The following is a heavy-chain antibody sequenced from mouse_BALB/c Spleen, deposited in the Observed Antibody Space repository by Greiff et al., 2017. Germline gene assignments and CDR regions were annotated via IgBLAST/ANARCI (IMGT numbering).Heavy chain of an antibody. CDR3: AREGGPYYFDY. J-gene: IGHJ2*01. CDR1: GFTFSSFG. V-gene: IGHV5-17*02. Sequence: EVKLMESGGGLVQPGGSRKLSCAASGFTFSSFGMHWVRQAPEKGLEWVAYISSGSSTIYYADTVKGRFTISRDNPKNTLFLQMTSLRSEDTAMYYCAREGGPYYFDYWGQGTTLTVSS. CDR2: ISSGSSTI.